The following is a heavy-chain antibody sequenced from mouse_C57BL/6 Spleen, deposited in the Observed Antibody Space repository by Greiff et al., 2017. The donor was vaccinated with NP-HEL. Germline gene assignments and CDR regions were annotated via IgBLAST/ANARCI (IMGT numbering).Heavy chain of an antibody. D-gene: IGHD1-1*01. CDR2: ISYDGSN. V-gene: IGHV3-6*01. CDR3: AKGDITSFAY. J-gene: IGHJ3*01. CDR1: GYSITSGYY. Sequence: DVKLQESGPGLVKPSQSLSLTCSVTGYSITSGYYWNWIRQFPGNKLEWMGYISYDGSNNYNPSLKNRISITRDTSKNQFFLKLNSVTTEDTATYYCAKGDITSFAYWGQGTLVTVSA.